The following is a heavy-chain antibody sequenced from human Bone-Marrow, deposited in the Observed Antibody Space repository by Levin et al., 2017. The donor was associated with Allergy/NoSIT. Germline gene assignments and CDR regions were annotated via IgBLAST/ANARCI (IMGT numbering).Heavy chain of an antibody. CDR1: GFTFGSYW. D-gene: IGHD6-19*01. CDR3: ARGMAGTYYYGMDV. Sequence: AGGSLRLSCAASGFTFGSYWMHWVRQAPGKGLVWVSRINSDGSSTSYADSVKGRFTISRDNAKNTLYLQMNSLRAEDTAVYYCARGMAGTYYYGMDVWGQGTTVTVSS. V-gene: IGHV3-74*01. CDR2: INSDGSST. J-gene: IGHJ6*02.